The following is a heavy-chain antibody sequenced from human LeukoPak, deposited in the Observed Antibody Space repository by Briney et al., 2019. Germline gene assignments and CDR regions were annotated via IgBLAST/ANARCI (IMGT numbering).Heavy chain of an antibody. D-gene: IGHD5-18*01. CDR3: AREDVDTAMVVQFDP. CDR2: IYTSGST. Sequence: PSQTLSLTCTVSGGSISSGSYYWSWIRQPAGKGLEWIGRIYTSGSTNYNPSLKSRVTISVDTSKNQFSLKLSSVTAADTAVYYCAREDVDTAMVVQFDPWAREPWSPSPQ. J-gene: IGHJ5*02. CDR1: GGSISSGSYY. V-gene: IGHV4-61*02.